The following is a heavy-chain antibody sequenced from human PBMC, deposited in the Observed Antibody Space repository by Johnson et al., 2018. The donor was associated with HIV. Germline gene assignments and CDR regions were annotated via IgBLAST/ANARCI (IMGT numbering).Heavy chain of an antibody. Sequence: VQLVESGGGLVQPGGSLRLSCAASGFTFSSYAMSWVSQAPGKGLEWVSGISDSGGGTYYAESVKGRFTISRDNSKSTVYLQMNSLRAEDTAVYYCAKDQWSSSWTNDAFDFWGQGTMVTVYS. CDR3: AKDQWSSSWTNDAFDF. J-gene: IGHJ3*01. CDR2: ISDSGGGT. CDR1: GFTFSSYA. V-gene: IGHV3-23*04. D-gene: IGHD6-13*01.